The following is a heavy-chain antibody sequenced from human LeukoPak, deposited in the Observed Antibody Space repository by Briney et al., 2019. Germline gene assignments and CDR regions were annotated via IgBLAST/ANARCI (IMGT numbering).Heavy chain of an antibody. CDR1: GFTFSNAW. Sequence: GGSLRLSCAASGFTFSNAWMSWVRQAPGKGLEWVGRIKSKTDGGTTDYAAPVKGRFTISRDDSKNTLYLQMNSLKTEDTAVYYCAKDRSGYFSDFDYWGQGTLVTVSS. J-gene: IGHJ4*02. CDR2: IKSKTDGGTT. D-gene: IGHD3-22*01. CDR3: AKDRSGYFSDFDY. V-gene: IGHV3-15*01.